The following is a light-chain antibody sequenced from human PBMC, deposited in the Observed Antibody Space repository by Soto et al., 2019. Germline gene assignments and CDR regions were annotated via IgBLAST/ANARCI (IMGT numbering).Light chain of an antibody. CDR1: QSINSW. J-gene: IGKJ1*01. CDR3: QQYNSYWT. Sequence: DIQMTQSPSTVSASVGDRVTITCRASQSINSWLAWYQQKPGKAPKLLIYDASSLESGVPSRFSGSGSGTEFTLTISSLQPDDFATYYCQQYNSYWTFGQGTKVEIK. CDR2: DAS. V-gene: IGKV1-5*01.